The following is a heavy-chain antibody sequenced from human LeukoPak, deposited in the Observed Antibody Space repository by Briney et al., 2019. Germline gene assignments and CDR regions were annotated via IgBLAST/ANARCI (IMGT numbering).Heavy chain of an antibody. V-gene: IGHV1-69*01. Sequence: ASVKVSCKASGGTFSSYAISWVRQAPGQGLEWMGGIIPIFGTANYARKFQGRVTITADESTSTAYMELSSLRSEDTAVYYCATSSGWYGDAFDIWGQGTMVTVSS. D-gene: IGHD6-19*01. CDR3: ATSSGWYGDAFDI. CDR1: GGTFSSYA. J-gene: IGHJ3*02. CDR2: IIPIFGTA.